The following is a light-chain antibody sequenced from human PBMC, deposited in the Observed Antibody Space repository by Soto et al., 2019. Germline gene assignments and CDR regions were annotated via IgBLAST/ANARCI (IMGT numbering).Light chain of an antibody. V-gene: IGKV1-5*01. Sequence: DIQMTQSPSTLSASIGDRVTITCRASQSISSWLAWYQQKPGKAPKLLIYDVSSLESGVPSRFSGSGSGTEFTLTISSLQPDDFATYYCQQYKSYPNTFGQGTTLEIK. CDR1: QSISSW. CDR3: QQYKSYPNT. J-gene: IGKJ2*01. CDR2: DVS.